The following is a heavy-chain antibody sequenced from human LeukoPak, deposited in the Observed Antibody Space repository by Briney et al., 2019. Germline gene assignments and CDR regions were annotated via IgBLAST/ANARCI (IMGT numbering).Heavy chain of an antibody. CDR2: ISGSGGST. CDR1: GFTFSSYG. Sequence: GGSLRLSCAASGFTFSSYGMHWVRQAPGKGLEWVAAISGSGGSTYYADSVKGRFTISRDNSKNSLYLQMNSLRAEDTAVYYCARDASLRGMATIVWGQGTLVTVSS. V-gene: IGHV3-23*01. D-gene: IGHD5-24*01. CDR3: ARDASLRGMATIV. J-gene: IGHJ4*02.